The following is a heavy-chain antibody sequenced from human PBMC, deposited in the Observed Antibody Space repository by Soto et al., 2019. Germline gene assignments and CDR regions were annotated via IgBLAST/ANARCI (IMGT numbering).Heavy chain of an antibody. D-gene: IGHD5-12*01. Sequence: SVKVSCKASGGTFSSYSITWVRQAPGQGLEWMGGIIPIFGTANYAQKFQGRVTITADESTSTGYMEMSSLRSEDTAVYYCTRGVYGGYEYWGQGTLVTVS. J-gene: IGHJ4*02. CDR2: IIPIFGTA. V-gene: IGHV1-69*13. CDR1: GGTFSSYS. CDR3: TRGVYGGYEY.